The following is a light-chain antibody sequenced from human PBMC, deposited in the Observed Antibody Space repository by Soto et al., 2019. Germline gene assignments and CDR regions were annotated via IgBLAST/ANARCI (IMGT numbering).Light chain of an antibody. V-gene: IGKV1-5*03. CDR3: QHYSTYVWT. CDR2: KAS. CDR1: QSISHW. Sequence: DIQMTQSPSTLSASVGDRVTITCRASQSISHWLAWYQQKPGQVPKVLIYKASVLENGVPSRFSGSGFGTEFTLTISYLQPDDSATYFCQHYSTYVWTFGQGTSVDIK. J-gene: IGKJ1*01.